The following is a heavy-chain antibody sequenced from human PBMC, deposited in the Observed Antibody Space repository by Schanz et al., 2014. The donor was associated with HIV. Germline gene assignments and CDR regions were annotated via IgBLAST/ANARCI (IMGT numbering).Heavy chain of an antibody. D-gene: IGHD3-10*01. CDR3: ARDSGPGIY. CDR2: IKQDGSEK. Sequence: EVQLVESGGGLVQPGGSLRLSCAASGFTFSRYWMSWVRQAPGKGLEWVANIKQDGSEKHYVASVKGQFTISRDNAKNSLYLQMSSLRADDTAVYYCARDSGPGIYWGQGTLVTVSS. V-gene: IGHV3-7*01. CDR1: GFTFSRYW. J-gene: IGHJ4*02.